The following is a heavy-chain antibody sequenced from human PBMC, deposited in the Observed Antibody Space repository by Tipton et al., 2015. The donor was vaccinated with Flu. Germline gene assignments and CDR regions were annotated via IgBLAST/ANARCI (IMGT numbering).Heavy chain of an antibody. CDR2: IYTSGST. CDR3: ARSSPYYYDSSGYPNWFDP. Sequence: LTCTVSGGSISSYYWSWIRQPAGKGLEWIGRIYTSGSTNYNPSLKSRVTMSVDTSKNQFSLKLSSVTAADTAVYYCARSSPYYYDSSGYPNWFDPWGQGTLVTVSS. J-gene: IGHJ5*02. V-gene: IGHV4-4*07. CDR1: GGSISSYY. D-gene: IGHD3-22*01.